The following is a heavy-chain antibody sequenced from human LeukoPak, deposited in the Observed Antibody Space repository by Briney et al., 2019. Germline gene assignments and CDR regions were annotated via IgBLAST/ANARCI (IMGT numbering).Heavy chain of an antibody. J-gene: IGHJ6*02. D-gene: IGHD2-15*01. CDR2: ISYDGSNK. CDR3: ARVGSCSGGSCYYYYYYGMDV. V-gene: IGHV3-30-3*01. Sequence: PGGSLRLSYAASGFTFSSYAMHWVRQAPGKGLEWVAVISYDGSNKYYADSVKGRFTISRDNSKNTLYLQMNSLRAEDTAVYYCARVGSCSGGSCYYYYYYGMDVWGQGTTVTVSS. CDR1: GFTFSSYA.